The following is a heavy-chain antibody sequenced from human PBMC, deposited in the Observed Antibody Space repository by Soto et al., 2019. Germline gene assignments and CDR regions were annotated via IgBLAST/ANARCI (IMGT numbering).Heavy chain of an antibody. V-gene: IGHV6-1*01. Sequence: PSQTLSLTCAISGDSVSSNSAAWNWIRQSPSRGLEWLGRTYYGSKWYNDYAVSVKSRITINPDTSKNQFSLQLNSVTPEDTAVYYCARERSVSADIDSAGDYYGMDFWGQGTTVTVSS. CDR1: GDSVSSNSAA. J-gene: IGHJ6*02. CDR2: TYYGSKWYN. CDR3: ARERSVSADIDSAGDYYGMDF. D-gene: IGHD2-15*01.